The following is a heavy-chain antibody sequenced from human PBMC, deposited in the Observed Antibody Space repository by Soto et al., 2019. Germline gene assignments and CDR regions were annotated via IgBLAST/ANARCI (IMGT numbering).Heavy chain of an antibody. CDR3: ASIKAGYYDRRGQGLFDM. CDR2: INPNSGDT. V-gene: IGHV1-2*02. Sequence: ASVKVSCKASGYTFTDYYLHWVRQAPGQGREWMGWINPNSGDTIYAQKFQGRVTLTRDTSISTAYMELSRLRSDDTAVYYCASIKAGYYDRRGQGLFDMCEKGT. CDR1: GYTFTDYY. J-gene: IGHJ3*02. D-gene: IGHD3-22*01.